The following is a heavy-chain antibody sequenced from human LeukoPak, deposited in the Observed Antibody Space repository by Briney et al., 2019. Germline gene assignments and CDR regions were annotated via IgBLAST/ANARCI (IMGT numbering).Heavy chain of an antibody. Sequence: GASVKVSCKASGYTFTSYGISWVRQAPGQGLECIGWISAYNGNTNYAQKLQGRVTMTTDTSTSTAYMELRSLRSDDTAVYYCAQYYDSSGSHGGSWFDPWGQGTLVTVSS. V-gene: IGHV1-18*01. CDR3: AQYYDSSGSHGGSWFDP. D-gene: IGHD3-22*01. J-gene: IGHJ5*02. CDR1: GYTFTSYG. CDR2: ISAYNGNT.